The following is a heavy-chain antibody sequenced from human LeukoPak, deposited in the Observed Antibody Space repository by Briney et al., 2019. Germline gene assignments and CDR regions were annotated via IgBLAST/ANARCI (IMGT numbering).Heavy chain of an antibody. J-gene: IGHJ4*02. V-gene: IGHV4-34*01. Sequence: SETLSLTCAVYGGSFSGYYWSWIRQPPGKGLEWIGEINHSGSTNYNPSLKSRVTISVDTSKNQFSLKLSSVTAADTAVYYCARGCKYYYDRWGQGTLVTVSS. CDR1: GGSFSGYY. CDR3: ARGCKYYYDR. D-gene: IGHD3-22*01. CDR2: INHSGST.